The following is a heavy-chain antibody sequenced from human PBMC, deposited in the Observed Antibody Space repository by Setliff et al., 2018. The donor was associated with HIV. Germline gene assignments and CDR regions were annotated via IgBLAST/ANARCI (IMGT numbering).Heavy chain of an antibody. Sequence: TLSLTCTVSGGSISSSVYYWGWIRQPPGKGLEWIGNIYYSGSTYYNPSLKSRITISVDTSKNQFSLKLSSVTAADTAVYYCARHYQHSWVGVDYYFMDVWGKGTTVTVSS. D-gene: IGHD1-26*01. CDR3: ARHYQHSWVGVDYYFMDV. CDR2: IYYSGST. CDR1: GGSISSSVYY. J-gene: IGHJ6*03. V-gene: IGHV4-39*01.